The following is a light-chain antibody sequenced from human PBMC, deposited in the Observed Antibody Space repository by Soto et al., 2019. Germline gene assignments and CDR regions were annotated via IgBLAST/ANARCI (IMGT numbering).Light chain of an antibody. CDR3: QQYGSSPLT. CDR1: QSLSDNY. V-gene: IGKV3-20*01. CDR2: GAT. J-gene: IGKJ4*01. Sequence: EIVLTQSPGTLSLSPGQKAALSCRASQSLSDNYLAWYQQKPGRAPRLLIYGATSRATGIPVRFSGSGSGTDFTLTISRLEPEDFVVYYCQQYGSSPLTFGGGTKVEIK.